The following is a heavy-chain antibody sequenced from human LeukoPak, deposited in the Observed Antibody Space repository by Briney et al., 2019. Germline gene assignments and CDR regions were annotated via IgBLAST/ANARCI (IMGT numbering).Heavy chain of an antibody. V-gene: IGHV4-30-4*01. CDR3: ARAGYSYGVGY. Sequence: PSGTLSLTCTVSGGSISSGDYYWSWIRQPPGKGLEWIGYIYYSGSTYYNPSLKSQVTISVDTSKNQFSLKLSSVTAADTAVYYCARAGYSYGVGYWGQGTLVTVSS. J-gene: IGHJ4*02. CDR1: GGSISSGDYY. CDR2: IYYSGST. D-gene: IGHD5-18*01.